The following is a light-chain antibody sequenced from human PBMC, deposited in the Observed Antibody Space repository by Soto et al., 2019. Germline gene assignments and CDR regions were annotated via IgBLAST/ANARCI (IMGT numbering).Light chain of an antibody. CDR3: MQALQTPWT. CDR1: QSLLHTNGYYY. Sequence: DIVMTQSPLSLPVTPGEPASISCRSSQSLLHTNGYYYFDWYLQKPGQSPQLLISLGSNRASGVPDRFSGSGSGTDFTLKISRVEAEDVGVYYCMQALQTPWTFGQGTKLEIK. J-gene: IGKJ2*02. V-gene: IGKV2-28*01. CDR2: LGS.